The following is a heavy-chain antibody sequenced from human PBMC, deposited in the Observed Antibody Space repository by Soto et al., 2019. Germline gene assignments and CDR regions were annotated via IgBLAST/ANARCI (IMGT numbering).Heavy chain of an antibody. CDR3: SSWREGYYYFIY. J-gene: IGHJ4*02. D-gene: IGHD2-15*01. Sequence: GGSLRLSCAVSGFPLSNYAMTWVRHSPRKGLEWVASDNTRDYRTFYADSVEGRFTISRDNRKNMLYLQLTSLTVDDTGVYYCSSWREGYYYFIYWGQGALVTVSS. CDR2: DNTRDYRT. V-gene: IGHV3-23*05. CDR1: GFPLSNYA.